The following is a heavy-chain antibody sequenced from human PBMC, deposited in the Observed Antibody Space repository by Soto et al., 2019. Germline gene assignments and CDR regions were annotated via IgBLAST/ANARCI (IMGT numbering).Heavy chain of an antibody. D-gene: IGHD2-8*01. CDR1: GYAFTRYG. CDR3: AKNGQPPYYYYGMDV. J-gene: IGHJ6*02. CDR2: ISGYNGDT. V-gene: IGHV1-18*01. Sequence: QGQLVQSGAEVKKPGASVKVSCKASGYAFTRYGISWVRQAPGQGLEWMGWISGYNGDTKYAQKFQGRVTMTIDTYXXTTEMELRSLTSDDTAVYYCAKNGQPPYYYYGMDVWGQGTTVTVSS.